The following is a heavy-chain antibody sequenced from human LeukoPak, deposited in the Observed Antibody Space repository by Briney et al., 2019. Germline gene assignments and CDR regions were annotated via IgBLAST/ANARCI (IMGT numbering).Heavy chain of an antibody. Sequence: PSETLSLTCTVSGGSISSYYWSWIRQPPVPGPEWLGYMHYSGTTNYNPARKSRVTISVDTSKNKFALKLSAVTAADTAVYYCAATDIAAAGTWLDPWGQGTLVTVSS. D-gene: IGHD6-13*01. J-gene: IGHJ5*02. CDR2: MHYSGTT. CDR1: GGSISSYY. CDR3: AATDIAAAGTWLDP. V-gene: IGHV4-59*01.